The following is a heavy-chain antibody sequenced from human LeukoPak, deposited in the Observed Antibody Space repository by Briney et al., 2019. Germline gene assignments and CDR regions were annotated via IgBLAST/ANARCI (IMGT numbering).Heavy chain of an antibody. D-gene: IGHD6-19*01. CDR3: ARSAGTSSSAFDI. J-gene: IGHJ3*02. CDR2: ISSSSSYI. Sequence: GGSLRLSCAASGFTFSSYSMNWVRQAPGKGLEWVSSISSSSSYIYYADSVKGRFTISRDNAKNSLYLQMNSLRAEDTAVYYCARSAGTSSSAFDIWGQGTMVTVSS. CDR1: GFTFSSYS. V-gene: IGHV3-21*01.